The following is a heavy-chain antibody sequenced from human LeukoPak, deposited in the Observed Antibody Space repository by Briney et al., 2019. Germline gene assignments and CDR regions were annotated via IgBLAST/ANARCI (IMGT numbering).Heavy chain of an antibody. CDR3: ARDSNYYGSGSYYNSDY. CDR2: INPHSGGT. CDR1: VYTFTGYY. V-gene: IGHV1-2*02. J-gene: IGHJ4*02. D-gene: IGHD3-10*01. Sequence: ASVKVSCKASVYTFTGYYIHWVRQAPGQGLEWMGWINPHSGGTSYAQNFQGRVTMTRDTSISTAYMDLSRLRSDDTAFYYCARDSNYYGSGSYYNSDYWGQGTLVTVSS.